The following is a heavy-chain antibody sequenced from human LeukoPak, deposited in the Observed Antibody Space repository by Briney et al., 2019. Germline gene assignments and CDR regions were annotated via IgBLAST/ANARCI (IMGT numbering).Heavy chain of an antibody. V-gene: IGHV4-34*01. CDR2: INHSGST. Sequence: PSETLSLTCAVYGGSFSGYYWSWIRQPPGKGLEWIGEINHSGSTNYNPSLKSRVTISVDTSKNQFSLKLSSVTAADTAVYYCATTPRGAYYYDSSGYSRLHYFDYWGQGTLVTVSS. J-gene: IGHJ4*02. CDR3: ATTPRGAYYYDSSGYSRLHYFDY. CDR1: GGSFSGYY. D-gene: IGHD3-22*01.